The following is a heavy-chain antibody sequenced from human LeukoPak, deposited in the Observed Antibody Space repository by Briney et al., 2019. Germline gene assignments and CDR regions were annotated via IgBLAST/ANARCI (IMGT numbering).Heavy chain of an antibody. J-gene: IGHJ5*02. CDR1: GGTFSSYA. CDR3: ARDDNSGYYSGP. V-gene: IGHV1-69*13. Sequence: SVKVSCKASGGTFSSYAISWVRQAPGQGLEWMGGIIPIFGTANYAQKFQGRVTITADESTSTAYMELSSLRSEDTAVYYCARDDNSGYYSGPWGQGTLVTVSS. CDR2: IIPIFGTA. D-gene: IGHD3-22*01.